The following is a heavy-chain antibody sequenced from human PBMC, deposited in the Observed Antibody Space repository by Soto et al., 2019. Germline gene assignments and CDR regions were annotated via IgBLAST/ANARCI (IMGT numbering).Heavy chain of an antibody. CDR3: ARDRRGDYGDYLDWYFDL. V-gene: IGHV1-18*01. Sequence: QVQLVQSGAEVKKPGASVKVSCKASGYTFTSYGISWVRQAPGQGLERMGWISAYNGNTNYAQKLQGRVTMTTDTSTSTAYMELRSLRSDDTAVYYCARDRRGDYGDYLDWYFDLWGRGTLVTVSS. D-gene: IGHD4-17*01. CDR2: ISAYNGNT. J-gene: IGHJ2*01. CDR1: GYTFTSYG.